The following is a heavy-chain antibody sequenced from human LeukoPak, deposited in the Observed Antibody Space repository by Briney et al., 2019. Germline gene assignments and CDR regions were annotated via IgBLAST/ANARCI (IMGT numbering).Heavy chain of an antibody. CDR3: ARLGRIVVVI. V-gene: IGHV4-39*01. CDR2: IYYSGST. J-gene: IGHJ4*02. CDR1: GFTFSSYSMN. D-gene: IGHD3-22*01. Sequence: PGGSLRLSCAASGFTFSSYSMNWVRQPPRKGLEWIGSIYYSGSTYYNPSLKSRVTISVDTSKNQFSLKLSSVTAADTAVYYCARLGRIVVVIWGQGTLVTVSS.